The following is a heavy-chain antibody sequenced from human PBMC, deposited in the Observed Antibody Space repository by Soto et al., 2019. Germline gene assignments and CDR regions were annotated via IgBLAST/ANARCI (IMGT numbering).Heavy chain of an antibody. V-gene: IGHV1-2*02. CDR2: INPKSGAT. Sequence: GASVKVSCKASGYTFSDNYIHWVRQAPGQGLEWMGWINPKSGATSYSQNLQGRVTVTSDTSISTAYMERTRLRSDDTAIYFCARVHCSGAVCQLFDFWGQGSLVTVSS. J-gene: IGHJ4*02. CDR3: ARVHCSGAVCQLFDF. CDR1: GYTFSDNY. D-gene: IGHD2-15*01.